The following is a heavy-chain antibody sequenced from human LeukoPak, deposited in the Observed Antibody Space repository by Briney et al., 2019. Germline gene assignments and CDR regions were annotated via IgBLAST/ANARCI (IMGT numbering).Heavy chain of an antibody. J-gene: IGHJ4*02. Sequence: MTSETLSLTCAVYGGSFSGYYWSWIRQPPGKGLEWIGYIYYSGSTNYNPSLKSRVTISVDTSKNQFSLKLSSVTAADTAVYYCARLEGGWFGELGRIDYWGQGTLVTVSS. V-gene: IGHV4-59*08. D-gene: IGHD3-10*01. CDR2: IYYSGST. CDR3: ARLEGGWFGELGRIDY. CDR1: GGSFSGYY.